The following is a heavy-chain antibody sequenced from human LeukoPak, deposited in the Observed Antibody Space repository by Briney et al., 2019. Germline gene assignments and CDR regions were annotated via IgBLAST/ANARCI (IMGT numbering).Heavy chain of an antibody. J-gene: IGHJ4*02. CDR1: GFSIDDYG. Sequence: GGSLRLSCAASGFSIDDYGMHWVRHAPGKGLEWVSGISGDSGSNADSVKGRFTISRDNARNSLYLQMNSLRAEDTALYYCAKANYDISGYYEVWGQGTLVAVSS. CDR3: AKANYDISGYYEV. CDR2: ISGDSGS. D-gene: IGHD3-22*01. V-gene: IGHV3-9*01.